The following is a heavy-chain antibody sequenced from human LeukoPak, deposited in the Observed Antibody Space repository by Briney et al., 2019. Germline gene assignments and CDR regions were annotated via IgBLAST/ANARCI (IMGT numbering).Heavy chain of an antibody. Sequence: ASVTVSCKASGYTFTSYAMHWVRQPTGQRLEWMGWSNAGNGNTKYSQEFQGRVTITRYTSASTAYMELSSLRSEDMAVYYCARDRCTNGVCYTAAFDYWGQGTLVTVSS. CDR1: GYTFTSYA. J-gene: IGHJ4*02. V-gene: IGHV1-3*02. CDR3: ARDRCTNGVCYTAAFDY. CDR2: SNAGNGNT. D-gene: IGHD2-8*01.